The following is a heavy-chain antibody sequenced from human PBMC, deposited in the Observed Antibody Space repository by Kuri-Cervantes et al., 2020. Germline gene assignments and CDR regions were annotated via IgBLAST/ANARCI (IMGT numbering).Heavy chain of an antibody. CDR2: MNPNSGNT. D-gene: IGHD6-19*01. V-gene: IGHV1-8*02. J-gene: IGHJ4*02. Sequence: ASVKVSCKASGYTFTSYDINWVRQATGQGLEWMGWMNPNSGNTGYAQKFQGRVTMTRNTSISTAYMELSSLRSEDTAVYYCTLGSSEWGLSNSWGQGALVTVSS. CDR1: GYTFTSYD. CDR3: TLGSSEWGLSNS.